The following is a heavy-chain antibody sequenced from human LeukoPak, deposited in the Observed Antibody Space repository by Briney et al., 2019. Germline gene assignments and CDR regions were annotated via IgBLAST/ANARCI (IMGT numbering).Heavy chain of an antibody. CDR1: GGSITSY. CDR3: ARDFRGNYGSRGMDV. V-gene: IGHV4-59*01. D-gene: IGHD3-16*01. Sequence: SETLSLTCTVSGGSITSYWSWIRQPPGKGLEWIGYIYYSGSTNYNPSLKSRVTMSIDTSKNQFSLKLSSVTAADTAVYYCARDFRGNYGSRGMDVWGQGTTVTVSS. CDR2: IYYSGST. J-gene: IGHJ6*02.